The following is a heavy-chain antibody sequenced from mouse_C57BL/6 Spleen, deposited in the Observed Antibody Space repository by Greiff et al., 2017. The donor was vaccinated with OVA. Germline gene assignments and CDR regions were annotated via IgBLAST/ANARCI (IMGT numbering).Heavy chain of an antibody. V-gene: IGHV14-4*01. CDR2: IDPENGDT. D-gene: IGHD2-1*01. CDR3: TCSDGNYDFDY. Sequence: VQLQQSGAGFVRPGASVKFSCTASGFNIKDDYMHWVKQRPEQGLEWIGWIDPENGDTEYASKFQGKVTITADTASNTAYLQLSGLTSEDTSVDYRTCSDGNYDFDYWGQGTSLTVSS. J-gene: IGHJ2*02. CDR1: GFNIKDDY.